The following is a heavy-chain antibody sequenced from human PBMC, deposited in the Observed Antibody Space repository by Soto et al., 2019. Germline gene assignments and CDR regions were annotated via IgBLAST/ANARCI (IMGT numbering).Heavy chain of an antibody. D-gene: IGHD2-15*01. CDR3: VRGAWLEA. Sequence: GGSLRLSCAASGFTFSTSALSWVRQAPGEGLEWVSVTSPSGDWRDYADSVKGRFTISRDNSENTLYLQMHSLRADDTAIYYCVRGAWLEAWGQGTTVTVSS. J-gene: IGHJ6*02. V-gene: IGHV3-23*01. CDR1: GFTFSTSA. CDR2: TSPSGDWR.